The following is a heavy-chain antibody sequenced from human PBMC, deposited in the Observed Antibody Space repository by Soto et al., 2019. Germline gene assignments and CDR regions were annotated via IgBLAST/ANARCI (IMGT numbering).Heavy chain of an antibody. J-gene: IGHJ3*02. CDR1: GFTFSSYA. V-gene: IGHV3-23*01. D-gene: IGHD5-12*01. CDR3: AKDLYSGYADAEDAFDI. Sequence: GGSLRLSCAASGFTFSSYAMSWVRQAPGKGLEWVSAISGSGGSTYYADSVKGRFTISRDNSKNTLYLQMNSLRAEDTAVYYCAKDLYSGYADAEDAFDIWGQGTMVTVSS. CDR2: ISGSGGST.